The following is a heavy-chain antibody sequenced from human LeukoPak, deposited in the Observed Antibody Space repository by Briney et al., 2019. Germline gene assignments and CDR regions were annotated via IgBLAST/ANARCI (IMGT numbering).Heavy chain of an antibody. CDR1: GYSISSGYY. J-gene: IGHJ3*02. D-gene: IGHD4-23*01. CDR2: LYHSGST. V-gene: IGHV4-38-2*02. CDR3: ARAPNAGGNGAFDI. Sequence: PSETLSLTCIVSGYSISSGYYWGWIWQPPGKGLEWIGSLYHSGSTYYNPSLKGRVTISIDTSKNHFSLKLNSVTAADTAVYYCARAPNAGGNGAFDIWGQGTMVTVSS.